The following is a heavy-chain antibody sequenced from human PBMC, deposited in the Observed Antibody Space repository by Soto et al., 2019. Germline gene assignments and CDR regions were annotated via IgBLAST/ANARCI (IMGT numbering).Heavy chain of an antibody. V-gene: IGHV4-30-2*01. CDR1: GGSINSGGYS. Sequence: QLQLQESGSGLVKPSQTLSLTCAVSGGSINSGGYSWSWIRQPPGKALEWIGYMYHSGSTYYKPSLKSRVTISVDRSKDQFSLKLSSVTAADTAVYYCARGPITAAPKVPGFDCWGRGTLVTVST. CDR3: ARGPITAAPKVPGFDC. J-gene: IGHJ4*02. CDR2: MYHSGST. D-gene: IGHD6-25*01.